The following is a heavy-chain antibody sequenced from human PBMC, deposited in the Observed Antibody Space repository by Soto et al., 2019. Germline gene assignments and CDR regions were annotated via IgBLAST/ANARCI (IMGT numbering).Heavy chain of an antibody. Sequence: PSETLSLTCTVPGDSINTGDYYWSWLRQPPRKGLEWIGYIYYTGSTYYNPSLKSQFTISIDTSKTQFSLKVNSVTAADTAVYYCARIPLLQGGWFDPWGQGTLVTVSS. CDR1: GDSINTGDYY. CDR3: ARIPLLQGGWFDP. D-gene: IGHD1-26*01. CDR2: IYYTGST. J-gene: IGHJ5*02. V-gene: IGHV4-30-4*01.